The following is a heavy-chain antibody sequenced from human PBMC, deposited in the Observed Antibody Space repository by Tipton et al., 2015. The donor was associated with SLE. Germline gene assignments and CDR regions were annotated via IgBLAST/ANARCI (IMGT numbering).Heavy chain of an antibody. CDR1: GFTFSSYD. D-gene: IGHD1-1*01. CDR3: ARERDLIAFDI. V-gene: IGHV3-13*01. J-gene: IGHJ3*02. Sequence: SLRLSCAASGFTFSSYDMHWVSQATGKGLKWVSAIGTAGDTYYPGSVKGRFTISRENAKNSLYLQMNSLRAGDTAVYYCARERDLIAFDIWGQGTMVTVSS. CDR2: IGTAGDT.